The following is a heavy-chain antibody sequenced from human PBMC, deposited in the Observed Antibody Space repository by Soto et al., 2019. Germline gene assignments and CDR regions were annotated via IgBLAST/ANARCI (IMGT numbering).Heavy chain of an antibody. CDR1: GFTFSSYV. CDR3: ARPDKYSSGGFYYYGMDV. V-gene: IGHV3-21*01. CDR2: ISTSSMYI. Sequence: GGSLRLSCAASGFTFSSYVMSWVRQAPGKGLEWVSSISTSSMYIYYADSVKGRFTISRDNAKNSLYLQMNSLRAEDTAVYYCARPDKYSSGGFYYYGMDVWGQGTTVTVSS. D-gene: IGHD6-19*01. J-gene: IGHJ6*02.